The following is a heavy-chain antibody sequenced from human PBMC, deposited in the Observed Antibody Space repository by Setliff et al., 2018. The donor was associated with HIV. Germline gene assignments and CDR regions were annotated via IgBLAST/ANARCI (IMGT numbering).Heavy chain of an antibody. CDR1: GVSITSHY. V-gene: IGHV4-4*09. CDR3: ARWESAQKAFNP. CDR2: GHHSGHT. Sequence: SETLSLTCTVSGVSITSHYWNWIRQSPGKGLEWIGFGHHSGHTRQNPSLASRVTVSVDMSKNQFSLKLNSLSAADTAVYYCARWESAQKAFNPWGHGTMVTVSS. D-gene: IGHD1-26*01. J-gene: IGHJ3*01.